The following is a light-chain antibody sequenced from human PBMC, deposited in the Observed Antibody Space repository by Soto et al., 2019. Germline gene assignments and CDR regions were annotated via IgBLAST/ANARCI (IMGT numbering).Light chain of an antibody. J-gene: IGKJ1*01. Sequence: DIHMTQSPSSLSPSVGDRVTLTCRASQSISRHLNWYQQKPGRAPRLLIYGSSNLQGGVPSRFSGSGSGTDFTLKISRVEAEDVGVYYCMQGTHSWTFGQGTKV. V-gene: IGKV1-39*01. CDR1: QSISRH. CDR2: GSS. CDR3: MQGTHSWT.